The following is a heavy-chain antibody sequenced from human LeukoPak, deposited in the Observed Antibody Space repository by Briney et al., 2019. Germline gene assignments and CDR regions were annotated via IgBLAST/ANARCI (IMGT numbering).Heavy chain of an antibody. CDR2: TYYTSKWYN. V-gene: IGHV6-1*01. Sequence: SQTLSLTCAISGDSVSSNSGAWNCIRQSPSRGLEWLGRTYYTSKWYNDYAVSVKSRITINPDTSKNQFSLQLNSVTPEDTAVYYCAIAIVYSGWYYFDYWGQGTLVTVSS. CDR1: GDSVSSNSGA. CDR3: AIAIVYSGWYYFDY. J-gene: IGHJ4*02. D-gene: IGHD6-19*01.